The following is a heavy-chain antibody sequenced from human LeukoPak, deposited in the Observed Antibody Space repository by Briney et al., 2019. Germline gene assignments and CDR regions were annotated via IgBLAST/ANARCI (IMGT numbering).Heavy chain of an antibody. CDR2: INPDNGGT. CDR3: ARGSGSFY. J-gene: IGHJ4*02. V-gene: IGHV1-2*02. D-gene: IGHD1-26*01. CDR1: GSTFTGYY. Sequence: GASVKVSCKASGSTFTGYYLHWVRQAPGQGLEWMGWINPDNGGTYSAQKFPGRVTMTRDTSISTAYMELSRLTSDDTAVYYCARGSGSFYWGQGTLVTVSS.